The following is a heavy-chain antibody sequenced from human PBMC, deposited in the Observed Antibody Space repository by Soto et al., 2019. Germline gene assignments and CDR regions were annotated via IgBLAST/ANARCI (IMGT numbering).Heavy chain of an antibody. CDR1: GGSFSGYY. D-gene: IGHD6-25*01. CDR3: ARGSSGRNYYFDY. Sequence: SETLSLTCAVYGGSFSGYYWSWIRQPPGKGLEWIGEINHSGSTNYNPSLKSRVTISVDTSKNRFSLKLSSVTAADTAVYYCARGSSGRNYYFDYWGQGTLVTVSS. V-gene: IGHV4-34*01. CDR2: INHSGST. J-gene: IGHJ4*02.